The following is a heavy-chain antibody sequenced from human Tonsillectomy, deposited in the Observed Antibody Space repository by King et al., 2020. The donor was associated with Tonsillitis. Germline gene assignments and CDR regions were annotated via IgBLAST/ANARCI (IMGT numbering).Heavy chain of an antibody. J-gene: IGHJ6*02. V-gene: IGHV3-23*04. CDR1: GFTFSSYA. Sequence: DVQLVESGGGLVQPGGSLRLSCAASGFTFSSYAMSWVRQAPGKGLEWVSAISGSGGSTYCADSVKGRFTISRDNSKNTLYLQMNSLRAEDTAVYYCAKAKDSPPEWLRFSYYYYGMDVWGQGTTVTVSS. CDR2: ISGSGGST. CDR3: AKAKDSPPEWLRFSYYYYGMDV. D-gene: IGHD5-12*01.